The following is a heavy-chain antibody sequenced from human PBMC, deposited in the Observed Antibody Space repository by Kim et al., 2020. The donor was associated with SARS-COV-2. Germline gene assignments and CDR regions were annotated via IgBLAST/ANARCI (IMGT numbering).Heavy chain of an antibody. J-gene: IGHJ4*02. D-gene: IGHD3-10*01. Sequence: GGSLRLSCSASGFTFSSYAMHWVRQAPGKGLEYVSAISSNGGSTYYADSVKGRFTISRDNSKNTLYLQMSSLRAEDTAVYYCVKGFGSGPFDYWGQGTLVTVSS. V-gene: IGHV3-64D*09. CDR2: ISSNGGST. CDR3: VKGFGSGPFDY. CDR1: GFTFSSYA.